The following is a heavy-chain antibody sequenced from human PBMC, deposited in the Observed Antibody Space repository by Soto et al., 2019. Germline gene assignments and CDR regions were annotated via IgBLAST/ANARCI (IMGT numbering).Heavy chain of an antibody. Sequence: QVQLQESGPGLVKPSETLSLTCTVSGDSVSGGSFYWTWIRQPPGKGLEGIGYIYYIGSTTYNPSLKSRVTISVETSKTQFSLNLMSVTAADTAIYYCVRIVTFCGDEDCWGQGIPVAVS. J-gene: IGHJ4*02. V-gene: IGHV4-61*01. D-gene: IGHD2-21*01. CDR1: GDSVSGGSFY. CDR2: IYYIGST. CDR3: VRIVTFCGDEDC.